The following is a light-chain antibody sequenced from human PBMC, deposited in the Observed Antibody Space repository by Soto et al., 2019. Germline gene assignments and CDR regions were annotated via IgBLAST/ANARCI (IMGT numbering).Light chain of an antibody. J-gene: IGKJ4*01. CDR3: HHNAFSPLT. V-gene: IGKV3-20*01. CDR1: QSITSRY. CDR2: GVS. Sequence: IVLTQSPDTLSLSPGERATLSCRASQSITSRYLAWYQWRPGQPPRLLIYGVSNRATGIPDRFSGGGSGTDFTLIISRLEPEDFAVYYCHHNAFSPLTFGGGTRIESK.